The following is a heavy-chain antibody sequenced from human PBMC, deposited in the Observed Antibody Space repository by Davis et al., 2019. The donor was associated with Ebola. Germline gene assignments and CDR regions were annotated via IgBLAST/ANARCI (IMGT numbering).Heavy chain of an antibody. J-gene: IGHJ6*02. Sequence: GESLKISCAASGFTFSSYAMSWVRQAPGKGLEWVSAISGSGGSTYYADSVKGRFTISRDNSKNSLYLQMNSLRAEDTAVYYCARDGHGIDGITGTEYYYYGMDVWGQGTTVTVSS. CDR3: ARDGHGIDGITGTEYYYYGMDV. V-gene: IGHV3-23*01. CDR2: ISGSGGST. D-gene: IGHD1-7*01. CDR1: GFTFSSYA.